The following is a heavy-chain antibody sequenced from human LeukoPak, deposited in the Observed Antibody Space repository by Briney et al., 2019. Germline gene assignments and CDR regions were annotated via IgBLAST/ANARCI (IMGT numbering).Heavy chain of an antibody. J-gene: IGHJ4*02. V-gene: IGHV4-59*01. CDR1: GGSISSYY. CDR2: IYYSGST. Sequence: SETLSLTCTVSGGSISSYYWSWLRQPPGKGLEWIGYIYYSGSTNYNPSLKSRVTMSVDTSKNQFSLKLNSVTAADTAVYYCARVATAVTARDYWGQGTLVTVSS. D-gene: IGHD2-21*02. CDR3: ARVATAVTARDY.